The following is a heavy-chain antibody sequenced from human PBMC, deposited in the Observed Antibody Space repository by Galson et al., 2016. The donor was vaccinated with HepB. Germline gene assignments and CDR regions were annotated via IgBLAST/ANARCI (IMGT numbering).Heavy chain of an antibody. D-gene: IGHD1-14*01. CDR1: GFSLSSSGIC. V-gene: IGHV2-70*13. CDR3: ARTSQPSWGFGSYDPNRLDV. CDR2: IDWDDEK. J-gene: IGHJ6*02. Sequence: PALVKPTQTLTLTCTFSGFSLSSSGICVTWIRQPPGKALEWLALIDWDDEKYYSTSLKTRLTISKDTSKNQVVLRMTNMDPADTATYYCARTSQPSWGFGSYDPNRLDVWAQGTTVTVSS.